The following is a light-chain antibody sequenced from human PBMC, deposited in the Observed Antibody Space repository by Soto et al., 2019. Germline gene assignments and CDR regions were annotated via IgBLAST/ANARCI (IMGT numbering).Light chain of an antibody. J-gene: IGKJ1*01. CDR1: QSVRNN. CDR3: QQYNDWPLT. CDR2: GAF. Sequence: EIVMTQSPATLSVSPGERATLSCRASQSVRNNYLAWYQQKPGQAPSLLIYGAFTRATGVPARFSGAGSGTEFTLTISSLQSEDFALYYCQQYNDWPLTFGQGTKVDNK. V-gene: IGKV3-15*01.